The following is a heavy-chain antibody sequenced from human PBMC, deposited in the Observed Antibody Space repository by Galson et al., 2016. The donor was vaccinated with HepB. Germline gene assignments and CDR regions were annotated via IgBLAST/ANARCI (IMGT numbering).Heavy chain of an antibody. CDR1: GFTFHDYA. CDR3: AKVPRGDWYPLDY. D-gene: IGHD2-21*02. V-gene: IGHV3-9*01. Sequence: SLRLSCAASGFTFHDYAMHWVRQAPGKGLEWVSSISWNSGSMVYADSVRGRFTISRDNAKNSLYLQMDSLRTEDTAFYFCAKVPRGDWYPLDYWGQGTLVTVSS. CDR2: ISWNSGSM. J-gene: IGHJ4*02.